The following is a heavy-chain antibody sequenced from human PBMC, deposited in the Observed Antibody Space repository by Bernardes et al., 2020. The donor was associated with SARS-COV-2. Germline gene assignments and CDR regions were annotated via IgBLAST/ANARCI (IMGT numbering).Heavy chain of an antibody. CDR3: ARTRTTISTTGIPVDF. Sequence: ASVTVTCLATGYTYPDDFIHRVGHAPGERVEWMGWINPNTGGTNYVQKFQGRVTMTRDTSITTAYMELSRLGSDDTATYYCARTRTTISTTGIPVDFWGQGTLVTVSS. V-gene: IGHV1-2*02. D-gene: IGHD2-21*02. J-gene: IGHJ4*02. CDR2: INPNTGGT. CDR1: GYTYPDDF.